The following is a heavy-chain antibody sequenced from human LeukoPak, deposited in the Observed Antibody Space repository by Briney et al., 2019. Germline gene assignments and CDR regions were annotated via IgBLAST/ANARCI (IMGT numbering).Heavy chain of an antibody. CDR3: ARDPSTDRFQYFDY. CDR1: GFTFSTYG. Sequence: GGSLRLSCTASGFTFSTYGMTWVRQAPGKGLEWVSSMSTYYGDIHYADSVRGRFTSSRDNAKNTLYLQMDSLTAEDTAVYYCARDPSTDRFQYFDYWGQGALVTVSS. J-gene: IGHJ4*02. CDR2: MSTYYGDI. V-gene: IGHV3-21*01. D-gene: IGHD2-8*02.